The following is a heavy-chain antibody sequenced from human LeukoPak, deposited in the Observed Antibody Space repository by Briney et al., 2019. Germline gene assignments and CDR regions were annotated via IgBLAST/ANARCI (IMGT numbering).Heavy chain of an antibody. CDR2: IYYSGST. CDR3: AREHHDSSGFLDY. V-gene: IGHV4-59*01. CDR1: GGSISSYY. D-gene: IGHD3-22*01. Sequence: SETLSLTCTVSGGSISSYYWSWIRQPPGKGLEWIGYIYYSGSTNYNPSLKSRVTISVDTSKNQFSLKLSSVTAADTAVYYCAREHHDSSGFLDYWGQGTLVTVSS. J-gene: IGHJ4*02.